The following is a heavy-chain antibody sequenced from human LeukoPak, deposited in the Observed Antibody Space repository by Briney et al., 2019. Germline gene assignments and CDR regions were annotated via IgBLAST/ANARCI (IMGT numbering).Heavy chain of an antibody. Sequence: GGSLRLSCAASGFTFDDYAMHWVRQAPGKGLEWVSGISWNSGTTAYADSVKGRFTISRDNANNSLYLQMNSLRPEDTAFYYCAKGQDIVATILSAFDYWGQGTLVTVSS. V-gene: IGHV3-9*01. CDR2: ISWNSGTT. J-gene: IGHJ4*02. CDR1: GFTFDDYA. CDR3: AKGQDIVATILSAFDY. D-gene: IGHD5-12*01.